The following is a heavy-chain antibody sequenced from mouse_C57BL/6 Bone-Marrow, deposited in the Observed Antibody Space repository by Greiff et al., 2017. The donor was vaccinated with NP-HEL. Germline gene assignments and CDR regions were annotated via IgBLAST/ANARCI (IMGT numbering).Heavy chain of an antibody. CDR2: ISYDGSN. CDR3: ARGGHYYGPWFAY. Sequence: VQLQESGPGLVKPSQSLSLTCSVTGYSITSGYYWNWIRQFPGNKLEWMGYISYDGSNNYNPSLKNRISITRDTSKNQFFLKLNSVTTEDTATYYCARGGHYYGPWFAYWGQGTLVTVSA. CDR1: GYSITSGYY. J-gene: IGHJ3*01. V-gene: IGHV3-6*01. D-gene: IGHD1-1*01.